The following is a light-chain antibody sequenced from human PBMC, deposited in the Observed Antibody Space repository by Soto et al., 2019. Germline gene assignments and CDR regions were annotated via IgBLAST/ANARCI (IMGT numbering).Light chain of an antibody. CDR2: GAS. CDR1: QSVSSN. V-gene: IGKV3-15*01. J-gene: IGKJ1*01. CDR3: QQYNNWPPWT. Sequence: EIVMTQSPATLSVSPGERDTLSCRASQSVSSNLAWYQQKPGQAPRLLIYGASTRATGIPARFSGSGSGTEFPLTISSLPSEDFAVYYCQQYNNWPPWTFGQGTKVEIK.